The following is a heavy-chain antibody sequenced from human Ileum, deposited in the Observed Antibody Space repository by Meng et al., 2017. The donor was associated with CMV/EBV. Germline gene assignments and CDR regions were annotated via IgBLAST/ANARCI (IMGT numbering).Heavy chain of an antibody. J-gene: IGHJ4*02. CDR3: ARDLDYDILTGYFGVDY. V-gene: IGHV3-7*01. CDR2: IKLDGSEK. CDR1: GFTFSSYW. Sequence: GGSLRLSCAASGFTFSSYWMSWVRQAPGKGLEWVANIKLDGSEKYYVDSVKGRFTISRDNAKNSLYLQMNSLRAEDTAVYYCARDLDYDILTGYFGVDYWGQGTLVTVSS. D-gene: IGHD3-9*01.